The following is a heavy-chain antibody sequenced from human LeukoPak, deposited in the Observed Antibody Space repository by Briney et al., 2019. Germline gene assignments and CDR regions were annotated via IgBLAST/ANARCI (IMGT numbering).Heavy chain of an antibody. V-gene: IGHV4-4*02. CDR3: ARGRWYSSGWYYFDY. CDR2: IYHSGST. Sequence: PSETLSLTCTVSGGSISSSNWWSWVRQPPGTGLDWSGEIYHSGSTNYNPSLKSRVTISVDKSKNQFSLKLSSVTAADTAVYYCARGRWYSSGWYYFDYWGQGTLVTVSS. D-gene: IGHD6-19*01. CDR1: GGSISSSNW. J-gene: IGHJ4*02.